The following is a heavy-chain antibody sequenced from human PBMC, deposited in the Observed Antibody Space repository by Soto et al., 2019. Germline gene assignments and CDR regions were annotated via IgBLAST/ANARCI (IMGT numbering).Heavy chain of an antibody. CDR3: ASGACFSSSWSHPDHLDY. CDR2: IRSSSSTI. CDR1: GFTFSSYS. Sequence: GGSLRLSCAASGFTFSSYSMNWVRQAPGKGLEWVSYIRSSSSTIYYADSVKGRFTISRDNSKNTLYLQMNSLRAEDTAVYYCASGACFSSSWSHPDHLDYWGQGTLV. J-gene: IGHJ4*02. V-gene: IGHV3-48*01. D-gene: IGHD6-13*01.